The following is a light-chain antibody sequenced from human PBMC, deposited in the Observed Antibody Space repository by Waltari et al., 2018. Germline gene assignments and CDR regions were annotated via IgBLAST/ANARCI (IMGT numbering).Light chain of an antibody. CDR1: QSVTRT. V-gene: IGKV3-20*01. Sequence: EIVLTQSPGTLSSSPGERVPLPCRASQSVTRTLAWYQQKPGQAPRLLIYDASTRATGIPDRFSGSGSGTDFSLTISRLEPEDFAVYYCQKYGTLPATFGQGTKVEIK. J-gene: IGKJ1*01. CDR3: QKYGTLPAT. CDR2: DAS.